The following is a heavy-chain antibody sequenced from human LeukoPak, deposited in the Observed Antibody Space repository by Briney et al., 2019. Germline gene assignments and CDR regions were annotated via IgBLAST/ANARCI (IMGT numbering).Heavy chain of an antibody. CDR3: TTCSSTSCYKSSFDY. CDR2: IKSKTDGGTT. Sequence: GGSLRLSCAASGFTFSNAWMSWVRQAPGKGLEWVCRIKSKTDGGTTDYAAPVKGRFTISRDDSKNTLYLQMNSLKTEDTAVYYCTTCSSTSCYKSSFDYWGQGTLVTVSS. V-gene: IGHV3-15*01. J-gene: IGHJ4*02. CDR1: GFTFSNAW. D-gene: IGHD2-2*02.